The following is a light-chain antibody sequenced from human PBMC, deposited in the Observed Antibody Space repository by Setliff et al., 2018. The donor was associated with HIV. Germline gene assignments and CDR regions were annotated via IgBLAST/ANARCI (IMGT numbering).Light chain of an antibody. CDR2: DVS. CDR1: SSDVGGYKY. Sequence: QSALAQPRSVSGSPGQSVTISCTGTSSDVGGYKYVSWYQQHPGKAPKLMIYDVSKRPSGVPDRFSGSKSGNTVSLTISGLQAEDEAEYYCCSYAGSSTFVFGTGTKVTVL. CDR3: CSYAGSSTFV. J-gene: IGLJ1*01. V-gene: IGLV2-11*01.